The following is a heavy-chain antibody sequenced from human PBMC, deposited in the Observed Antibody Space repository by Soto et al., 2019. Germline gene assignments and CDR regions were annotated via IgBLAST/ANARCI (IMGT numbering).Heavy chain of an antibody. V-gene: IGHV3-11*05. CDR1: GFTFSDYY. CDR3: AREDERKAY. Sequence: GGSLRLSCAASGFTFSDYYMSWIRQAPGKGLEWLSYISSSSSYTNYADSVKGRFTISRDNAKNSLYLQMNSLRAEDTAVYYCAREDERKAYWGQGTLVTVSS. CDR2: ISSSSSYT. J-gene: IGHJ4*02.